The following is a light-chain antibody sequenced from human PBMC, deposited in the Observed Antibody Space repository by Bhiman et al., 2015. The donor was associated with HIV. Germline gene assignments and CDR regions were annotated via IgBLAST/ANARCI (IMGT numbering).Light chain of an antibody. CDR3: QAWDSRPV. CDR2: QNA. J-gene: IGLJ2*01. Sequence: SYELTQPPSVSVSPGRSAGITCSGDTLGNTFVSWYQVKPGQSPVLVIYQNAKRPSGIPERFFGSNSGNTATLTIIETQAVDEADYYCQAWDSRPVFGGGTKLTVL. CDR1: TLGNTF. V-gene: IGLV3-1*01.